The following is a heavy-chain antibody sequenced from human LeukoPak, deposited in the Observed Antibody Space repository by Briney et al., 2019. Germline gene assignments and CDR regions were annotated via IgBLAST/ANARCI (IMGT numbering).Heavy chain of an antibody. CDR3: ARRTYCSGGSCYSLMYYYYYMDV. Sequence: GGSLRLSCAASGFTFSGYSMNWVRQAPGKGLEWVSYISSSGSTIYYADSVKGRFTISRDNAKNSLYLQMNSLRAEDTAVYYCARRTYCSGGSCYSLMYYYYYMDVWGKGTTVTVSS. D-gene: IGHD2-15*01. CDR1: GFTFSGYS. V-gene: IGHV3-48*04. CDR2: ISSSGSTI. J-gene: IGHJ6*03.